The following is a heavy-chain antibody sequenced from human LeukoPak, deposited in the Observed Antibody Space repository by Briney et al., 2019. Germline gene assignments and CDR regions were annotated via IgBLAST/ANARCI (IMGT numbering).Heavy chain of an antibody. Sequence: GGSLRLSCAASGLTFSNSWMHWVRQAPGKGLLWVSRINNGGSYASYADSVKGRFTISRDNAKNTLNLQMNSLRAEDTAVYYCARVSGLGTNEYYQYWGQGTLVTVHS. CDR3: ARVSGLGTNEYYQY. J-gene: IGHJ1*01. CDR1: GLTFSNSW. V-gene: IGHV3-74*01. CDR2: INNGGSYA. D-gene: IGHD3-10*01.